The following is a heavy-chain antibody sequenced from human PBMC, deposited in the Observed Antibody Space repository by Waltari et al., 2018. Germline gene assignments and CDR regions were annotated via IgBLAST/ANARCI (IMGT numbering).Heavy chain of an antibody. J-gene: IGHJ3*02. CDR1: GFTFSSYA. CDR2: IAYDGSNK. Sequence: QVQLVESGGGVVQPGRSLRLSCAASGFTFSSYAMHWVRQAPGKGLVCVAVIAYDGSNKYYANSGKGRVTISRDKSRTTLYLQMNSLRAEDTAVYYCASVDTMGYDAFDIWGQGTMVTVSS. V-gene: IGHV3-30-3*01. CDR3: ASVDTMGYDAFDI. D-gene: IGHD3-3*01.